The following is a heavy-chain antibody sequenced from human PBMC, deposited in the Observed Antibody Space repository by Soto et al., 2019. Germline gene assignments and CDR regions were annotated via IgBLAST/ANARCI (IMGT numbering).Heavy chain of an antibody. D-gene: IGHD4-17*01. CDR1: GGSMSSNY. J-gene: IGHJ4*02. CDR2: IYYTGST. V-gene: IGHV4-59*01. Sequence: ETLSLTCTVSGGSMSSNYWTWIRQSPGKGLEWIGYIYYTGSTKYNPSLKSRVTISLDTSKNQFSLRLTSVTSADTAVYYCARGGSYGDFFDYWGQGAQVTVSS. CDR3: ARGGSYGDFFDY.